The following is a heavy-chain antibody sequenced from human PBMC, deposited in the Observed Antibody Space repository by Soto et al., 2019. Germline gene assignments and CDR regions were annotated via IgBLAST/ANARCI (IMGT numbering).Heavy chain of an antibody. Sequence: ASETLSLTCTVSGGSISSYYWSWIRQPPGKGLEWIGYIYYSGSTNYNPSLKSRVTISVDTSKNQFSLKLSSVTAADTAVYYCARGKHQLEHYWGQGTLVTVSS. J-gene: IGHJ4*02. D-gene: IGHD6-13*01. CDR1: GGSISSYY. CDR2: IYYSGST. V-gene: IGHV4-59*01. CDR3: ARGKHQLEHY.